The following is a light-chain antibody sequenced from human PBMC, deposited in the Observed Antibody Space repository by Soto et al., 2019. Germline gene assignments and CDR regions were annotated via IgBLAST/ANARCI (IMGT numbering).Light chain of an antibody. Sequence: QSALTQSAYVSGSRGQSITISCTGTSSDIGGYNYVSWYQQHPDKAPKLMIFEVSNRPSGVSNRFSGSKSGNTASLTISGLLPEDEADYYCSSYTTSSTVAFGGGTKLTAL. CDR3: SSYTTSSTVA. CDR2: EVS. V-gene: IGLV2-14*01. CDR1: SSDIGGYNY. J-gene: IGLJ2*01.